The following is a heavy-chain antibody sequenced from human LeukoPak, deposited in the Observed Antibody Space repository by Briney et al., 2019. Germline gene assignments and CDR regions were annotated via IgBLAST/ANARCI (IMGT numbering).Heavy chain of an antibody. CDR3: SRGYSYFDY. J-gene: IGHJ4*02. CDR2: IRSKVYGGTT. D-gene: IGHD3-22*01. V-gene: IGHV3-49*03. Sequence: GGSLRLSCTVSGFTFGDYAVSWFRQAPGKGLEWVGFIRSKVYGGTTEYAASVKGRFTISRDDSKSIAYLQMNSLKTDDTAVYYCSRGYSYFDYWGQGTLVTVSS. CDR1: GFTFGDYA.